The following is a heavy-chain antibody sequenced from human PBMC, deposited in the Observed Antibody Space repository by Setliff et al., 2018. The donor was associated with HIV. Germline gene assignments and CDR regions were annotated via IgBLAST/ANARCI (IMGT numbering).Heavy chain of an antibody. V-gene: IGHV5-51*01. Sequence: GESLKISCKGSGYTFTSYWIGWVRQMPGKGLEWMGIIYPGDSDTRYSPSFQGRVTISADKSINTAYLQWSSLKASDTAMYYCARHVLVTRDVRYFDYWGQGTLVTVSS. CDR1: GYTFTSYW. CDR3: ARHVLVTRDVRYFDY. J-gene: IGHJ4*02. CDR2: IYPGDSDT. D-gene: IGHD2-21*02.